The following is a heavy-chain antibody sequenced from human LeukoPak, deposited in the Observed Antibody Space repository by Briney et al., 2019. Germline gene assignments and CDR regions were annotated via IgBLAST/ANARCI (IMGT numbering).Heavy chain of an antibody. J-gene: IGHJ4*02. CDR3: AKATTVTQRAYFDY. V-gene: IGHV3-30-3*01. Sequence: PGGSLRLSCAASGFTFSSYAMHWVRQAPGKGLEWVAVISYDGSNKYYADSVKGRFTISRDNSKNTLYLQMNSLRAEDTAMYYCAKATTVTQRAYFDYWGQGTLVTVSS. CDR1: GFTFSSYA. D-gene: IGHD4-17*01. CDR2: ISYDGSNK.